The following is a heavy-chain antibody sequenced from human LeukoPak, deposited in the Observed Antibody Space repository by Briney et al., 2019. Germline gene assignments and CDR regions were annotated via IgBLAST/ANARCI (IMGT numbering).Heavy chain of an antibody. V-gene: IGHV1-69*06. D-gene: IGHD6-19*01. CDR3: ARVPRPVAGRNHYFDY. J-gene: IGHJ4*02. Sequence: GASVKVSCKASGGTFSNYAISWVRQAPGQGLEWMGGIIPIFGTANYAQKFQGRVTITADKSTSTAYMELRSLRSEDSAVYYCARVPRPVAGRNHYFDYWGQGTLVTVSS. CDR1: GGTFSNYA. CDR2: IIPIFGTA.